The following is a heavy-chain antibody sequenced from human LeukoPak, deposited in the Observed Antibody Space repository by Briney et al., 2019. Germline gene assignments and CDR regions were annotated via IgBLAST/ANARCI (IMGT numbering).Heavy chain of an antibody. J-gene: IGHJ3*01. Sequence: GGSLRLSCAASGFTFSSYWMHWVRQAPGKGLVWVSRINSDGSSTSYADSVKGRFTISRDNAKNTLYLQMNSLRAEDTAVYYCARGGNYHAFDLWGQGTMLTVSS. CDR1: GFTFSSYW. CDR3: ARGGNYHAFDL. V-gene: IGHV3-74*01. CDR2: INSDGSST. D-gene: IGHD3-16*01.